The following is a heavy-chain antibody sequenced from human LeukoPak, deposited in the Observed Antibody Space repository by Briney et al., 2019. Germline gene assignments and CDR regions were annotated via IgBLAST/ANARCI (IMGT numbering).Heavy chain of an antibody. D-gene: IGHD6-6*01. J-gene: IGHJ4*02. CDR3: ARGRGLPVRPPNEGFLDY. CDR1: GFTFSSYG. Sequence: GRSLRLSCAASGFTFSSYGMHWVRQAPGKGLEWVAVIWYDGSNKYYADPVKGRFTISRDNSKKTLYLKMNSLRAEDTAVYYCARGRGLPVRPPNEGFLDYWGRGTLVTVSS. V-gene: IGHV3-33*01. CDR2: IWYDGSNK.